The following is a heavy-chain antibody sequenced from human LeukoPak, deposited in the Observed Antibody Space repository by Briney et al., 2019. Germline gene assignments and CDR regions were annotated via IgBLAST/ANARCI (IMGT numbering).Heavy chain of an antibody. CDR2: ISGSGGST. V-gene: IGHV3-23*01. CDR1: GFTFSSYA. CDR3: AKDSGTVVISGPPDAFDI. Sequence: GGSLRLSCAASGFTFSSYAMSWVRQAPGKGPEWVSAISGSGGSTYYADSVKGRFTISRDNSKNTLYLQMNSLRAEDTAVYYCAKDSGTVVISGPPDAFDIWGQGTMVTVSS. J-gene: IGHJ3*02. D-gene: IGHD4-23*01.